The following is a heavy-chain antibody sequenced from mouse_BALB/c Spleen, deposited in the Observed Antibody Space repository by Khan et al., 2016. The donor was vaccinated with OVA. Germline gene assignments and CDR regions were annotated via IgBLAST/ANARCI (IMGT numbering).Heavy chain of an antibody. CDR3: ARAYYRYDGYYAMDY. CDR1: GFSLSRYN. V-gene: IGHV2-6-4*01. Sequence: VQLQESGPGLVAPSQSLSITCTVSGFSLSRYNIYWVRQPPGKGLEWLGMIWGGGGTDYNSTLKSRLSISKDNYKSQVFLKKNSLQTDDTAMYYCARAYYRYDGYYAMDYWGQGTSVTVSS. D-gene: IGHD2-14*01. CDR2: IWGGGGT. J-gene: IGHJ4*01.